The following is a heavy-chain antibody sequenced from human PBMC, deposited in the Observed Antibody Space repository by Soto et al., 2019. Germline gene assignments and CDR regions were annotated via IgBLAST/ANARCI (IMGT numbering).Heavy chain of an antibody. CDR1: GFTFSDFD. J-gene: IGHJ6*02. CDR3: ARALSGGNFYYHGLDF. D-gene: IGHD1-26*01. V-gene: IGHV3-21*01. CDR2: ITSNSVYV. Sequence: EVQLVESGGGLVKPGGSLRLSCAVSGFTFSDFDMTWVRQAPGKGLEWVSSITSNSVYVYYADSLKGRFTISRDNAKSSLYLQMNSLRADDTAAYYCARALSGGNFYYHGLDFWGQGTTVTVSS.